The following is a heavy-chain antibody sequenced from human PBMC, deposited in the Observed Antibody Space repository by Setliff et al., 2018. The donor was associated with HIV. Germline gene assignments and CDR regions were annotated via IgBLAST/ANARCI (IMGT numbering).Heavy chain of an antibody. CDR2: IRSKAYGGTT. CDR3: TRDLTLWFGELYYYYGMDV. Sequence: GGSLRLSCTASGFTFGDYAMSWVRQAPGKGLEWVGFIRSKAYGGTTEYAASAKGRFTISRDDSKSIAYLQMNSLKTEDTAVYYCTRDLTLWFGELYYYYGMDVWGQGTTVTVSS. V-gene: IGHV3-49*04. D-gene: IGHD3-10*01. CDR1: GFTFGDYA. J-gene: IGHJ6*02.